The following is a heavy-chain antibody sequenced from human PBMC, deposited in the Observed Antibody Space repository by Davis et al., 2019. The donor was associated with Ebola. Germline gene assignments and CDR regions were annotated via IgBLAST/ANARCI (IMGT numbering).Heavy chain of an antibody. CDR2: IYYSGST. V-gene: IGHV4-59*01. CDR1: GGSISSYY. Sequence: MPSETLSLTCTVPGGSISSYYWSWIRQPPGKGLEWIGYIYYSGSTNYNPSLKSRVTISVDTSKNQFSLELSSVTAADTAVYYCARGSEYRRPLDVWGKGTTVTVSS. J-gene: IGHJ6*04. CDR3: ARGSEYRRPLDV. D-gene: IGHD5-12*01.